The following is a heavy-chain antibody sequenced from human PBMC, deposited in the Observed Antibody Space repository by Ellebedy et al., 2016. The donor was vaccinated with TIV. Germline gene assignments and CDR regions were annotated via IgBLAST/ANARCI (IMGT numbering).Heavy chain of an antibody. V-gene: IGHV5-51*01. J-gene: IGHJ3*02. D-gene: IGHD1-26*01. CDR3: ARRVVGATTHAFDI. CDR1: GYSFTTYW. CDR2: IYPGASEI. Sequence: GESLKISCKGSGYSFTTYWIAWVRQMPGKGLEWMGAIYPGASEIRYSPSFQGQVTISADKSITTAYVQLNSLRASDPAMYYCARRVVGATTHAFDIWGQGTMVTVSS.